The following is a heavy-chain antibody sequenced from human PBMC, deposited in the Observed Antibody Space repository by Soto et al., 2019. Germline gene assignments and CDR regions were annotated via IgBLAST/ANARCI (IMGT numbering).Heavy chain of an antibody. V-gene: IGHV4-59*01. CDR3: ARVGRFGEFDFDY. J-gene: IGHJ4*02. D-gene: IGHD3-10*01. CDR2: IYYSGST. CDR1: GGSISSYY. Sequence: SETLSLTCTVSGGSISSYYWSWIRQPPGKGLEWIGYIYYSGSTNYNPSLKSRVTISVDTSKNQFSLKLSSVTAADTAVYYCARVGRFGEFDFDYWGQGTLVTVSS.